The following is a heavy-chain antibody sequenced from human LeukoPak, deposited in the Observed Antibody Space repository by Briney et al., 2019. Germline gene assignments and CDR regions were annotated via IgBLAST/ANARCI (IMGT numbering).Heavy chain of an antibody. Sequence: GGSLRPSCAASGLSFSSYDMRWVRQATGKGLEWVSAIGTKGDTYYSDSVRGRFTISRENGKNSLYLQMNSLRAGDTAVYYCAREMSDTVTWGWYFDLWGRGTLVTVSS. J-gene: IGHJ2*01. V-gene: IGHV3-13*01. CDR1: GLSFSSYD. CDR2: IGTKGDT. D-gene: IGHD4-17*01. CDR3: AREMSDTVTWGWYFDL.